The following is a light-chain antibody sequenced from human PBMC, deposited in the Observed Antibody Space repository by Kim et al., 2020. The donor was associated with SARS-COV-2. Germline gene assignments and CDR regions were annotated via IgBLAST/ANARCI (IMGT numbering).Light chain of an antibody. V-gene: IGLV3-1*01. Sequence: PGQPASITGSGYKLGDKYVSWYQQKPGQSPGVVIYQDNQRPSGIPERFSGSNSGNTATLTISGTQAMDEADYYCQAWDSSTHNYVFGAGTKVTVL. CDR1: KLGDKY. CDR3: QAWDSSTHNYV. CDR2: QDN. J-gene: IGLJ1*01.